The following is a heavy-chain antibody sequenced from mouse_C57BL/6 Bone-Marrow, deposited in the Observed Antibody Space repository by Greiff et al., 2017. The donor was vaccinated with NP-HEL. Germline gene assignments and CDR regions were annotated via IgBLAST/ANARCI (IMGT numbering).Heavy chain of an antibody. CDR2: IYYSGTI. J-gene: IGHJ1*03. D-gene: IGHD1-1*01. CDR3: ARENYVGDFDV. V-gene: IGHV3-5*01. Sequence: EVKLVESGPGLVKPSQTVFLTCTVTGISITTGNYRWSWIRQFPGNKLEWIGYIYYSGTITYNPSLTSRTTITSDTPKNQFFLEMNSLTAEDTATYYCARENYVGDFDVWGTGTTVTVSS. CDR1: GISITTGNYR.